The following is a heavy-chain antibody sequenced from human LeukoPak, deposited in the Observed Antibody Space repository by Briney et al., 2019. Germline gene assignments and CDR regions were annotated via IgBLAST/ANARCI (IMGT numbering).Heavy chain of an antibody. CDR3: ASNYWYYYGSGSDDAFDI. Sequence: GGSLRLSCAASGFTFSDYYMSWIRQAPGKGLEWVSYISSSGSTVYYADSVKGRFTISRDNAKNSLYLQMNSLRAEDTAVYYCASNYWYYYGSGSDDAFDIWGQGTMVTVSS. J-gene: IGHJ3*02. D-gene: IGHD3-10*01. CDR2: ISSSGSTV. CDR1: GFTFSDYY. V-gene: IGHV3-11*01.